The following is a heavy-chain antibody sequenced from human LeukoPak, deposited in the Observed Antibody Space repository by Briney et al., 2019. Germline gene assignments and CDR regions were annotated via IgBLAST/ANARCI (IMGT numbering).Heavy chain of an antibody. V-gene: IGHV4-59*01. J-gene: IGHJ4*02. CDR3: ARDYSRHFDY. CDR2: IYYSGST. CDR1: GGSISSYY. Sequence: SETLSLTCTVSGGSISSYYWSWIRQPPGKGLEWIGYIYYSGSTNYNPSLKSRVTISVDTSKNQFSLKLSSVTAADTAVYYCARDYSRHFDYWGQGTLVTVSS. D-gene: IGHD2-21*01.